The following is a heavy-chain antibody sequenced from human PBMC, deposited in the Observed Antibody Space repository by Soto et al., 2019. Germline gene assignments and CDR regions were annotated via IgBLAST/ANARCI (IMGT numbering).Heavy chain of an antibody. CDR2: IFYSGST. V-gene: IGHV4-59*08. J-gene: IGHJ6*03. Sequence: SETLSLTCTVSGASFSSYYWSWIRQPPGKGLEWIGYIFYSGSTNYNPSLKSRVTIPVATSKNQFSLKLSSVTAADTAVYYCARHTYGDYPPYYYYYMDVWGKGTTVTVSS. CDR1: GASFSSYY. CDR3: ARHTYGDYPPYYYYYMDV. D-gene: IGHD4-17*01.